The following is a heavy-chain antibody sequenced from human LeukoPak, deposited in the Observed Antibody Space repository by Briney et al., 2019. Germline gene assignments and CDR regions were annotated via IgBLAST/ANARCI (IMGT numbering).Heavy chain of an antibody. CDR1: GGSISSSSYY. V-gene: IGHV4-39*01. Sequence: PSETLSLTCTVSGGSISSSSYYWGWIRQPPGKGLEWIGSIYYSGSTYYNPSLKSRVTISVDTSKNQFSLKLSSVTAADPAVYYCARGSYGGGFDPWGQGTLVTVSS. CDR2: IYYSGST. J-gene: IGHJ5*02. D-gene: IGHD4-23*01. CDR3: ARGSYGGGFDP.